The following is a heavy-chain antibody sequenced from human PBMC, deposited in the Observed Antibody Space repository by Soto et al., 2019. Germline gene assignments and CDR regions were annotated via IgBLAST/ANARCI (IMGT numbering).Heavy chain of an antibody. CDR2: INPSGGST. Sequence: ASVKVSCKASGYTFTSYYMHWVRQAPGQGLEWMGIINPSGGSTSYAQKFQGRVTMTRDASTSTVYMELSSLRSEDTAVYYCARGDSGYDLTRPDNWFDPWGQGXLVTVSS. J-gene: IGHJ5*02. D-gene: IGHD5-12*01. V-gene: IGHV1-46*01. CDR3: ARGDSGYDLTRPDNWFDP. CDR1: GYTFTSYY.